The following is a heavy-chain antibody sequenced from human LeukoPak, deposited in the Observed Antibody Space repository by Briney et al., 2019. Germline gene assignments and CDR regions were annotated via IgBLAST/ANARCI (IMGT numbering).Heavy chain of an antibody. Sequence: GGSLRLSCSASGFTVSSNYMSWVRQAPGKGLEWVSIIYSGGSTYYADSVKGRFTISRDNSKNTLFLQLNSLRAEDTAVYFCASAAAGTSYYYYGLDVWGQGTTVTVSS. J-gene: IGHJ6*02. CDR3: ASAAAGTSYYYYGLDV. D-gene: IGHD6-13*01. CDR2: IYSGGST. CDR1: GFTVSSNY. V-gene: IGHV3-53*01.